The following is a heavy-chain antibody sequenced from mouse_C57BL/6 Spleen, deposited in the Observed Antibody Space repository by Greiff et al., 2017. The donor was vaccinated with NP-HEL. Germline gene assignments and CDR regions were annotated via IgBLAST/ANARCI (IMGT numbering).Heavy chain of an antibody. J-gene: IGHJ4*01. D-gene: IGHD2-4*01. Sequence: VQVVESGGGLVQPGGSLKLSCAASGFTFRDYYMYWVRQTPEKRLEWVAYISNGGGSTYYPDTVKGRFTISRDNAKNTLYLQMSRLKSEDTAMYYCARHDYDVGMDYWGQGTSVTVSS. CDR2: ISNGGGST. CDR1: GFTFRDYY. V-gene: IGHV5-12*01. CDR3: ARHDYDVGMDY.